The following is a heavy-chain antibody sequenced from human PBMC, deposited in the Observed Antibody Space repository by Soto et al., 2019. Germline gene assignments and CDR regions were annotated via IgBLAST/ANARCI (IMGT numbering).Heavy chain of an antibody. D-gene: IGHD6-19*01. V-gene: IGHV3-11*01. CDR2: INGSGTTI. Sequence: GGSLRLSCTASGFTFSDYYMSWLRQAPGKGLEWLAYINGSGTTILYADSLKGRFTISRDNAKNSVDLQMNSLRAEDTAVYYCARDRGEQWLINPPNAYYYYFYMDVWGKGTTVTVSS. CDR3: ARDRGEQWLINPPNAYYYYFYMDV. CDR1: GFTFSDYY. J-gene: IGHJ6*03.